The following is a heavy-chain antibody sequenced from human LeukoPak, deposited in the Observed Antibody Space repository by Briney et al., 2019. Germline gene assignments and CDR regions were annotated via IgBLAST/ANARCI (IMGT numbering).Heavy chain of an antibody. V-gene: IGHV1-46*01. Sequence: GASVKVSCKASGYTFTSYYMHWVRQAPGQGLEWMGIINPSGGSTSYAQKFQGRVTMTRDMSTSTVYMELSSLRSEDTAVYYCARSQYCTNGVCYTQYYFDYWGQGTLVTVSS. CDR1: GYTFTSYY. CDR3: ARSQYCTNGVCYTQYYFDY. J-gene: IGHJ4*02. CDR2: INPSGGST. D-gene: IGHD2-8*01.